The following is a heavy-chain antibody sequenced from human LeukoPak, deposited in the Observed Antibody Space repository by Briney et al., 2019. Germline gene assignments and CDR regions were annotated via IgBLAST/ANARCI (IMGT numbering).Heavy chain of an antibody. D-gene: IGHD1-26*01. CDR1: GGTISSGSYY. J-gene: IGHJ3*02. CDR3: AREAEWELLSSFDI. V-gene: IGHV4-61*02. Sequence: SETLSLTCTVSGGTISSGSYYWSWIRQPAGKGLEWIGRIYTSGSTNYNPSLKSRVTISVDTSKNQFSLKLSSVTAADTAVYYCAREAEWELLSSFDIWGQGTMVTVSS. CDR2: IYTSGST.